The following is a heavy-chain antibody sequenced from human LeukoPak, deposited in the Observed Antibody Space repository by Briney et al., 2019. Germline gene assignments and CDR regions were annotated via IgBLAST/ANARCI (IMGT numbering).Heavy chain of an antibody. V-gene: IGHV4-59*01. D-gene: IGHD6-13*01. CDR3: ARTTEAHSWRTRYYDYYMDV. CDR2: IYYSGST. Sequence: SETLSLTCTVSGGSISSYYWSWIRQPPGKGLEWIGYIYYSGSTNYNASLKSRVTISVDTSKNQFSLKLSSVTAADTAVYYCARTTEAHSWRTRYYDYYMDVWGKGTTVTVSS. J-gene: IGHJ6*03. CDR1: GGSISSYY.